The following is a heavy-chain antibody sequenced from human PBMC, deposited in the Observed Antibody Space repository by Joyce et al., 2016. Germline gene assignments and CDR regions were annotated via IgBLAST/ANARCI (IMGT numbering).Heavy chain of an antibody. V-gene: IGHV3-23*01. CDR1: GFTFSNYA. D-gene: IGHD6-13*01. Sequence: EVQLLESGGNLVQHGGSLRLSCAASGFTFSNYAMSWVRQGPGKVLGWVSTISGSGSNTNYADSVKGRFTSSRDNSKNTLYLQMNSLRAEDTAVYYCATQSSNIEAAAFFNCWGQGTLVTVSS. CDR3: ATQSSNIEAAAFFNC. J-gene: IGHJ4*02. CDR2: ISGSGSNT.